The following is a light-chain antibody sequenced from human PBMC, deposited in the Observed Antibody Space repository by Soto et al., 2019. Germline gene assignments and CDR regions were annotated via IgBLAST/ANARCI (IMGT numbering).Light chain of an antibody. CDR1: QSLSRNY. V-gene: IGKV3-20*01. J-gene: IGKJ2*01. Sequence: EILLTQSPGTLSLSPGERATLSCRASQSLSRNYLAWYQQKPGQAPRLLIYGAFSRATGIPDRFSGGGSGTDFTLTISTLEPEDFAVYYCQQYSSSVMYTFGQGTKLEIK. CDR2: GAF. CDR3: QQYSSSVMYT.